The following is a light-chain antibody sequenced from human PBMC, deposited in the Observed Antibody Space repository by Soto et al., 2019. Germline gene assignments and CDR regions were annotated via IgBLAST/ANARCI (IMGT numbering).Light chain of an antibody. Sequence: DIPMSQSPSSLSASVGDSVTITCRASETIIDYLNWYQQQPGEAPKLLIFSASSLHSGVPSRFRGSGSGTHFTLTISSLQPEDLATYFCQQSFSAPRTFGQGTKLQAK. CDR2: SAS. J-gene: IGKJ2*01. CDR1: ETIIDY. CDR3: QQSFSAPRT. V-gene: IGKV1-39*01.